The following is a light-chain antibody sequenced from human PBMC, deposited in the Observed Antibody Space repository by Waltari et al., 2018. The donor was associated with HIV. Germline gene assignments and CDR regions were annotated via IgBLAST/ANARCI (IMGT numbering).Light chain of an antibody. CDR2: KAS. Sequence: DIQMTQSPSTLSASVGDRVTLTCRASQTSSRWLAWYQQKPGKAPKLLTYKASSLESGVPSRFSGSGSGTDFTLTISSLQPDDFATYYCLQYKDFPLTFGGGTKVEIK. CDR3: LQYKDFPLT. V-gene: IGKV1-5*03. J-gene: IGKJ4*01. CDR1: QTSSRW.